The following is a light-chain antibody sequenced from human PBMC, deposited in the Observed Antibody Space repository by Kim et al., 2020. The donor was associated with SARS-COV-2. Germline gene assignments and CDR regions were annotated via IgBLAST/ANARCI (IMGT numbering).Light chain of an antibody. CDR2: GKN. CDR1: SLRSYY. Sequence: ALGQTVRITCQCDSLRSYYASWYQQKPGQAPVLVIYGKNNRPSGIPDRFSVSSSGNTASLTITGAQAEDEADYYCNSRDSSGNPYVFGTGTKVTVL. CDR3: NSRDSSGNPYV. V-gene: IGLV3-19*01. J-gene: IGLJ1*01.